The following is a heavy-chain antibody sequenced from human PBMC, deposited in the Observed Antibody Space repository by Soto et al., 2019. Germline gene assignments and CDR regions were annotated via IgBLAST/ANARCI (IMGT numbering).Heavy chain of an antibody. V-gene: IGHV2-5*02. Sequence: QITLKESGPTLVKPTQTLTLTCTFSGFSLSTSGVGVGWIRQPPGKALEWLALIYWDDDKRYSPSLKSRLTSTKDTSKNQVVLTMTNMDPVDTATYYCARTSDDGHAVDWFDPWGQGTLVTVSS. CDR2: IYWDDDK. D-gene: IGHD3-3*01. CDR1: GFSLSTSGVG. CDR3: ARTSDDGHAVDWFDP. J-gene: IGHJ5*02.